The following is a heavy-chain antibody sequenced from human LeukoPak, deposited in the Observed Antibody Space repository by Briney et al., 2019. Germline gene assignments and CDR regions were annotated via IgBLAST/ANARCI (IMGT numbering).Heavy chain of an antibody. CDR2: ISYDGSNK. CDR1: GFTFSTYG. CDR3: AKASNGGSYLGVIIDY. D-gene: IGHD1-26*01. V-gene: IGHV3-30*18. J-gene: IGHJ4*02. Sequence: GGSLRLLCAASGFTFSTYGTHWVRQAPGKGLEWVAVISYDGSNKYYTDAVKGRFTISRDNSKNTLYLQMNSLRAEDTAVYYCAKASNGGSYLGVIIDYWGQGTLVTVSS.